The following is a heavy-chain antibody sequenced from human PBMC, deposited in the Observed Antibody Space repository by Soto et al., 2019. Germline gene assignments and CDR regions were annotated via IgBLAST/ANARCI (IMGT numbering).Heavy chain of an antibody. CDR1: GGTFSSYA. V-gene: IGHV1-69*13. Sequence: GASVKVSCKASGGTFSSYAISWVRQAPGQGLEWMGGIIPIFGTANYAQKFQGRVTITADESTSTAYMELSSLRSEDTAVYYCARAPYSNYKGIFDYWGQGTLVTVSS. CDR3: ARAPYSNYKGIFDY. D-gene: IGHD4-4*01. CDR2: IIPIFGTA. J-gene: IGHJ4*02.